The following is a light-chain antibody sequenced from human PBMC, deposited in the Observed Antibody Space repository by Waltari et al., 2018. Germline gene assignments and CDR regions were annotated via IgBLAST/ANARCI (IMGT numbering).Light chain of an antibody. Sequence: EIMLTQSPGTLSLSPGERATLSCRASQIISRALAWYQQKPGQAPRLLIYDVSTRASGIPDRFSGSGSGTDVSLTISRLEPEDFAVYYCQHYVRLPVTFGQGTKLEFK. J-gene: IGKJ1*01. CDR3: QHYVRLPVT. V-gene: IGKV3-20*01. CDR1: QIISRA. CDR2: DVS.